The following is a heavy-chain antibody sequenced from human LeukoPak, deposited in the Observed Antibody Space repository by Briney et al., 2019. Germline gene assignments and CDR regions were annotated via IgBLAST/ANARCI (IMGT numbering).Heavy chain of an antibody. V-gene: IGHV3-33*01. Sequence: GRSLRLSCAASGFTFSSYGMHWVRQAPGKGLEWVAVIWYDGSNKYYADSVKGRFTISRDNAKNSLYLQMNSLRDEDTALYYCVRSKTYFFEYWGQGALVTVSS. CDR2: IWYDGSNK. J-gene: IGHJ4*02. CDR3: VRSKTYFFEY. D-gene: IGHD1-26*01. CDR1: GFTFSSYG.